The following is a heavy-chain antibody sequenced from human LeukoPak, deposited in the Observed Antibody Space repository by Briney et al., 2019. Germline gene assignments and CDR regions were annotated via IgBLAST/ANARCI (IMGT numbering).Heavy chain of an antibody. D-gene: IGHD3-3*01. CDR2: IYWDDDK. Sequence: SGPTLVNPTQPLTLTCTFSGFSLSTSGVGVGWIRQPPVKALEWLALIYWDDDKRYSPSLKSRLTITKDTSKNQVVLTMTNMDPVDTATYYCAHRGYDFWSGAYYFDYWGQGTLVTVSS. J-gene: IGHJ4*02. CDR3: AHRGYDFWSGAYYFDY. CDR1: GFSLSTSGVG. V-gene: IGHV2-5*02.